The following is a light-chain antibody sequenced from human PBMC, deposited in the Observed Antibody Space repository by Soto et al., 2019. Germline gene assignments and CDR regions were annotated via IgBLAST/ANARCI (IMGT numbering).Light chain of an antibody. J-gene: IGKJ4*01. V-gene: IGKV3-15*01. Sequence: EIVMTQSPATLSVSPGERATRSCRASQSVSSNLAWYQQKPGQAPRLLIYGASTRATGIPARFSGSGSGTEFTLTISSLQSEDFAVYYCQQYNIWPLTFGQGTKVEIK. CDR2: GAS. CDR1: QSVSSN. CDR3: QQYNIWPLT.